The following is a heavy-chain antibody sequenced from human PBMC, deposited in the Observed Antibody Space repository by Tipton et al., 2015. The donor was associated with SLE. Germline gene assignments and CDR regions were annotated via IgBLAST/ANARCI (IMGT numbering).Heavy chain of an antibody. V-gene: IGHV4-59*01. J-gene: IGHJ2*01. Sequence: GLVKPSETLSLTCTVSGGSMSTYYWSWIRLPPGKGLEWIGYIYYSGCTSYNPSLNSRVTISVDTSRNQFSLKLTSVTAADSAVYYCARYSLTNCHLDLWGRGTLVTVSS. CDR2: IYYSGCT. CDR3: ARYSLTNCHLDL. D-gene: IGHD1-1*01. CDR1: GGSMSTYY.